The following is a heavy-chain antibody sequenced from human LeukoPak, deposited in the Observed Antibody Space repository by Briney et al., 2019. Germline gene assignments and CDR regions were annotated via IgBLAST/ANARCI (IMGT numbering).Heavy chain of an antibody. D-gene: IGHD6-19*01. Sequence: GGSLRLSCAASGFSFSDNYMSWIRQAPGKGLEWVSYISNSGSYTNYPDSVKGRFTISRDNAKNSLYLQMNSLRDEDTTVYYCARARGAGPGGHFDYWGQGTLVTVSS. CDR1: GFSFSDNY. CDR2: ISNSGSYT. CDR3: ARARGAGPGGHFDY. V-gene: IGHV3-11*05. J-gene: IGHJ4*02.